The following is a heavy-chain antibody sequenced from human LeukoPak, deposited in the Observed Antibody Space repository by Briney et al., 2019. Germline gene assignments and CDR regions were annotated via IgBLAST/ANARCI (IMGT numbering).Heavy chain of an antibody. CDR2: IYTSGST. CDR3: ARSGGISDY. CDR1: GGSISSGSYY. V-gene: IGHV4-61*02. D-gene: IGHD3-3*02. Sequence: SETLSLTCTVSGGSISSGSYYWSWIRQPAGKGLEWIGRIYTSGSTNYNPSLKSRVTISVDTSKNQFSLKLSSVTAADTAVYYRARSGGISDYWGQGTLVTVSS. J-gene: IGHJ4*02.